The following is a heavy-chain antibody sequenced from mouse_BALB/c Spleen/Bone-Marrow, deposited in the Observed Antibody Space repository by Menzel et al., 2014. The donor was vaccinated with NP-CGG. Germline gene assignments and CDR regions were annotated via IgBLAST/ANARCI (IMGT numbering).Heavy chain of an antibody. V-gene: IGHV1-82*01. CDR2: IYPGDGNT. D-gene: IGHD1-1*02. J-gene: IGHJ1*01. CDR3: AGRRTFITSVVDYFDV. CDR1: GYVFSSSW. Sequence: QVQLKQSGPELVKPGASVKISCRASGYVFSSSWMNWVKQRPGQGLEWIGRIYPGDGNTNYNGKFKGKATLTADTSSSTAYMQISSLTSVDSAVYFCAGRRTFITSVVDYFDVWGAGTTVTVSS.